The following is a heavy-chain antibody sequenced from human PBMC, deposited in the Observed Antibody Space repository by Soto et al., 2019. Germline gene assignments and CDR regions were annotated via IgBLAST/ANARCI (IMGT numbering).Heavy chain of an antibody. CDR2: ISGSGGST. CDR1: GFTFSSYA. CDR3: AKDAWDTGEPGGRLGY. J-gene: IGHJ4*01. V-gene: IGHV3-23*01. D-gene: IGHD7-27*01. Sequence: EVQLLESGGGLVQPGGSLRLSCAASGFTFSSYAMSWVRQAPGKGLEWVSVISGSGGSTYFADSVMGRFTISRDNSRNTLYLQLNSLRAEDTAVYYCAKDAWDTGEPGGRLGYWGQGTLVTVSS.